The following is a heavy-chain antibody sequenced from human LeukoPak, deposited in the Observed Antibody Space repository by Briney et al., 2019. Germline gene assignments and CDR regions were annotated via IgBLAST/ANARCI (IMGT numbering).Heavy chain of an antibody. Sequence: GESLKISCKGSGYSFTSYWIGWVRQMPGKGLEWMGIIYPGDSDTRYSPSFQGQVTISADKSISTAYLQWSSLKASDTAMYYCARHGITMPHPVADYGNGFDYWGQGTLVTVSS. CDR3: ARHGITMPHPVADYGNGFDY. CDR2: IYPGDSDT. D-gene: IGHD3-10*01. CDR1: GYSFTSYW. J-gene: IGHJ4*02. V-gene: IGHV5-51*01.